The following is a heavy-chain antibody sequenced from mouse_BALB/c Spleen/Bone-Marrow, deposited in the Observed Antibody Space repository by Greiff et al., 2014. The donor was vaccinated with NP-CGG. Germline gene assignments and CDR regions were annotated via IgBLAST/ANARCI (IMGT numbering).Heavy chain of an antibody. Sequence: VQLKESGGGLVKPGESLKFSCAASGTTVSSYTMSWVRQTPEKGLEWVASITGGGTTYYPDSVKGRFTISRDNARNILYLQVSSLRSEDTAIYYCARHYGYVDAMDYWGQGTSVTVSS. V-gene: IGHV5-6-5*01. CDR3: ARHYGYVDAMDY. CDR2: ITGGGTT. J-gene: IGHJ4*01. D-gene: IGHD1-2*01. CDR1: GTTVSSYT.